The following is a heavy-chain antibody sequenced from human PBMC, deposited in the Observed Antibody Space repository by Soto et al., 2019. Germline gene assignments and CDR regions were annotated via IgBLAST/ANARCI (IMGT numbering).Heavy chain of an antibody. CDR3: ATQATPYSSSWQYDY. CDR1: GGSISSYY. CDR2: IYYSGST. D-gene: IGHD6-13*01. V-gene: IGHV4-59*01. Sequence: SETLSLTCTVSGGSISSYYWSWIRQPPGKGLEWIGYIYYSGSTNYNPSLKSRVTISVDTSKNQFSLKLSSVTAADTAVYYCATQATPYSSSWQYDYWGQGTLVTVSS. J-gene: IGHJ4*02.